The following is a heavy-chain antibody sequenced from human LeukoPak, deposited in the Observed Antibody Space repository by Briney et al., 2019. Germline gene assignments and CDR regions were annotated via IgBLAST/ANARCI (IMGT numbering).Heavy chain of an antibody. V-gene: IGHV3-7*01. CDR2: IKQDGTEK. CDR1: GFTLSNHW. Sequence: GGSLRLSCAASGFTLSNHWMIWVRQAPGKGLECVANIKQDGTEKYYLDSVKGRFTISRDNAKNSLYLQMNSLGAEDTAVYYCARDRVEKAVADWGQGTLVTVSS. J-gene: IGHJ4*02. CDR3: ARDRVEKAVAD. D-gene: IGHD6-19*01.